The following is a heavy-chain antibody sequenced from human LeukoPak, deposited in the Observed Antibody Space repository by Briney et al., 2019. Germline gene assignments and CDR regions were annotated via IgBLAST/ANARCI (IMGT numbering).Heavy chain of an antibody. J-gene: IGHJ4*02. D-gene: IGHD6-13*01. V-gene: IGHV3-30*18. CDR1: GFTFSSYW. CDR2: ISYDGSNK. CDR3: AKDLKPYYSSSWYLDY. Sequence: GGSLRLSCAASGFTFSSYWMHWVRQAPGKGLEWVAVISYDGSNKYYADSVKGRFTISRDNSKNTLYLQMNSLRAEDTAVYYCAKDLKPYYSSSWYLDYWGQGTLVTVSS.